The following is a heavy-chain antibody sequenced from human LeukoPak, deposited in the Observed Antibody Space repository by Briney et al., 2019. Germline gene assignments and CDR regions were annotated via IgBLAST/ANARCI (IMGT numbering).Heavy chain of an antibody. J-gene: IGHJ4*02. D-gene: IGHD1-26*01. Sequence: ASVKVSCKASGGTFSSYAISWVRQAPGQGLEWLGGIIPIFGTANYAQKFQGRVTITADESTSTAYMELSSLRSEDTAVYYCAREDSGSRNFDYWGQGTLVTVSS. V-gene: IGHV1-69*13. CDR3: AREDSGSRNFDY. CDR1: GGTFSSYA. CDR2: IIPIFGTA.